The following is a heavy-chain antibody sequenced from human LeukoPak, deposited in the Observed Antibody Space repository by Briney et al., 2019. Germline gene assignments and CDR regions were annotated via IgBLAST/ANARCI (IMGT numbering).Heavy chain of an antibody. CDR3: AHTPYDYRPLYYMDV. CDR2: IYWNDDK. D-gene: IGHD5-12*01. CDR1: GFSLSTSGVG. J-gene: IGHJ6*03. Sequence: SGPTLVKPTQTLTLTCTFSGFSLSTSGVGVGWIRQPPGKALEWPALIYWNDDKRYSPSLKSRLTITKDTSKNQVVLTMTNMDPVDTATYYCAHTPYDYRPLYYMDVWGKGTTVTVSS. V-gene: IGHV2-5*01.